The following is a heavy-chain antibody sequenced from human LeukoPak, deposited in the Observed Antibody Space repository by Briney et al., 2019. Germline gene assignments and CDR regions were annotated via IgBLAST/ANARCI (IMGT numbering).Heavy chain of an antibody. Sequence: PSETLSLTCIVSGGSISSTSYYWGWIRQSPGKGLEWIGSFYYSGSIFDNRSLRSRVTISIDTSKNQVSLKLTSVTAADTAVYYCARLSVIVGSTLEYYYYYMDVWGQGTTVTVSS. V-gene: IGHV4-39*07. D-gene: IGHD1-26*01. CDR3: ARLSVIVGSTLEYYYYYMDV. CDR2: FYYSGSI. J-gene: IGHJ6*03. CDR1: GGSISSTSYY.